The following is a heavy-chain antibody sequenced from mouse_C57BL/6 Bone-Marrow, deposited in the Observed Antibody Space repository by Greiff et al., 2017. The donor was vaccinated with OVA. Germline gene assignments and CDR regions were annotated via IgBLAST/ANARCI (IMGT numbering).Heavy chain of an antibody. D-gene: IGHD2-4*01. CDR2: IDPENGDT. V-gene: IGHV14-4*01. J-gene: IGHJ3*01. CDR1: GFNIKDDY. Sequence: VQLQQSGAELVRPGASVKLSCTASGFNIKDDYMHWVKQRPEQGLEWIGWIDPENGDTEYASKFQGKATIKADTSSNTAYLQLRSLTFEDTAVYYCTTLYYDYLAYRGPGTLVTVSA. CDR3: TTLYYDYLAY.